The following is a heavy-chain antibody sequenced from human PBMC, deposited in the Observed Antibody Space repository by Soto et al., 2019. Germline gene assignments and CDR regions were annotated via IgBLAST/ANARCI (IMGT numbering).Heavy chain of an antibody. D-gene: IGHD6-6*01. CDR3: ARDVGASIAARPGRQVGYYFDY. J-gene: IGHJ4*02. V-gene: IGHV3-11*01. CDR2: ISSSGSTI. Sequence: GGSLRLSCAASGFTFSDYYMSWIRQAPGKGLEWVSYISSSGSTIYYADSVKGRFTISRDNAKNSLYLQMNSLRAEDTAVYYCARDVGASIAARPGRQVGYYFDYWGQGTLVTVSS. CDR1: GFTFSDYY.